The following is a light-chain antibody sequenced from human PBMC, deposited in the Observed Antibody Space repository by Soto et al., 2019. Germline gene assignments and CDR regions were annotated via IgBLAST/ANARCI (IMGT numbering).Light chain of an antibody. J-gene: IGKJ1*01. CDR3: QQYNDRWT. CDR2: GAS. Sequence: EIVMTQSPATQSVSPGERAILSCRASHSVSTALAWYQQKPGQAPRRLIYGASTRATGVPARFSGSGSGTEFTITISSLQSEDFAVSYCQQYNDRWTFDQGTTVEIK. V-gene: IGKV3-15*01. CDR1: HSVSTA.